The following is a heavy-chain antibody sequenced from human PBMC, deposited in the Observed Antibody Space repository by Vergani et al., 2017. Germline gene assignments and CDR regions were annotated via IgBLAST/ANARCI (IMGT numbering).Heavy chain of an antibody. CDR3: ARAYCSSTSCHPYYYGMDV. V-gene: IGHV3-66*02. Sequence: EVQLVESGGGLVQPGGSLRLSCAASGFTVSSNYMSWVRQAPGKGLEWVSVIYSGGSTYYADSVKGRFTISRDNSKNTLYLQMNSLRAEYTAVYYCARAYCSSTSCHPYYYGMDVWGQGTTVTVSS. J-gene: IGHJ6*02. CDR2: IYSGGST. CDR1: GFTVSSNY. D-gene: IGHD2-2*01.